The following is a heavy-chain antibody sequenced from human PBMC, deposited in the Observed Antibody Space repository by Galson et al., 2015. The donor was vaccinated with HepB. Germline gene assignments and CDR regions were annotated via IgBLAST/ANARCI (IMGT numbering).Heavy chain of an antibody. J-gene: IGHJ6*02. Sequence: TLSLTCTVSGGSISSYYWSWIRQPPGKGLEWIGYIYYSGSTNYNPSLKSRVTISVDTSKNQFSLKLSSVTAADTAVYYCARLSEGYYYYYGMDVWGQGTTVTVSS. CDR3: ARLSEGYYYYYGMDV. CDR2: IYYSGST. CDR1: GGSISSYY. V-gene: IGHV4-59*01.